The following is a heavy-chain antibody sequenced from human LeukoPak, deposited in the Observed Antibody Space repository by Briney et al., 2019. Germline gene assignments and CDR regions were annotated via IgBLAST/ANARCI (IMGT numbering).Heavy chain of an antibody. Sequence: SGPALVKPTQTLTLTCTFSGFSLSTSGMCVSWIRQPPGKALEWLARIDWDDDKYYSTSLKTRLTISKDTSKNQVVLTMTNKDPVDTATYYCARTPGVLGTLGGFDYWGQGTLVTVSS. CDR2: IDWDDDK. CDR3: ARTPGVLGTLGGFDY. D-gene: IGHD7-27*01. V-gene: IGHV2-70*11. CDR1: GFSLSTSGMC. J-gene: IGHJ4*02.